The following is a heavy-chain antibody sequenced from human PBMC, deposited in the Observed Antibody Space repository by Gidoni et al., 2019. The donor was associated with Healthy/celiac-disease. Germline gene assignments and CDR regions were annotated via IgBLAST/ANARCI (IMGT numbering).Heavy chain of an antibody. J-gene: IGHJ3*02. CDR3: AREEGSYDSSGYYFRLAFDI. D-gene: IGHD3-22*01. Sequence: QVQLVQSGAEVKKPGASVKVSCKASGYTFTSYYMHWVRQAPGQGLEWMGIINPSGGSTSYAQKFQGRVTMTRDTSTSTVYMELSSLRSEDTAVYYCAREEGSYDSSGYYFRLAFDIWGQGTMVTVSS. CDR1: GYTFTSYY. V-gene: IGHV1-46*01. CDR2: INPSGGST.